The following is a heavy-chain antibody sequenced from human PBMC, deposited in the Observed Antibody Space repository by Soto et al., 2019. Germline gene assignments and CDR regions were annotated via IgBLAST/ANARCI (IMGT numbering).Heavy chain of an antibody. V-gene: IGHV4-59*01. D-gene: IGHD1-26*01. J-gene: IGHJ6*02. CDR2: IYYSGST. Sequence: SETLSLTCTVSGGSISSYYWSWIRQPPGKGLEWIGYIYYSGSTNYNPSLKSRVTISVDTSKNQFSLKLSSVTAADTAVYYCAAAPQVGGSYYGMDVSGQGTTVTVSS. CDR1: GGSISSYY. CDR3: AAAPQVGGSYYGMDV.